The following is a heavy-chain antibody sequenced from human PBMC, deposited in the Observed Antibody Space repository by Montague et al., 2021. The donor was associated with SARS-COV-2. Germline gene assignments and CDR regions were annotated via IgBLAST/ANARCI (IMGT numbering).Heavy chain of an antibody. V-gene: IGHV4-34*01. CDR3: AGGPITVTTFYYYYGMDV. CDR1: GGSFSGYY. CDR2: INHSGST. D-gene: IGHD4-17*01. Sequence: SETLSLTCAVYGGSFSGYYWSWIRQPPGKGLEWIGEINHSGSTNYNPSLKSRVTISVDTSKNQFSLKLSSVTAADTAVYYCAGGPITVTTFYYYYGMDVWGQGTTVTVSS. J-gene: IGHJ6*02.